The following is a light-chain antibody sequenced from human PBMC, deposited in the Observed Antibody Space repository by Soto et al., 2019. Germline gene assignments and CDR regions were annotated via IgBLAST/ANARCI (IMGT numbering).Light chain of an antibody. Sequence: ELMQTPGTLSLSPGKRATLSCRASQSVSNNYLAWYQQKPGQAPRLLIYGASNRATGIPDRFSGSGSGTDFTLTISRLEPEDFAVYYCVQYCSSGRFCQGTMEDIK. V-gene: IGKV3-20*01. J-gene: IGKJ1*01. CDR3: VQYCSSGR. CDR1: QSVSNNY. CDR2: GAS.